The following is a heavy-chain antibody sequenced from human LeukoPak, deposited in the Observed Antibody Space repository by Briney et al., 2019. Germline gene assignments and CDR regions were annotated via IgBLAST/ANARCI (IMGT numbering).Heavy chain of an antibody. D-gene: IGHD3-22*01. CDR3: ARDPYDSSWGLCYFDY. V-gene: IGHV3-7*04. Sequence: QPGGALRISCAASGFTFSSYWMSWVRQAPGKGLEWVANIEQDGSDKYYMDSLNGRFTISRDNAKNSLYLQMNSLRAEDTAVYYCARDPYDSSWGLCYFDYWGQGNPVTLSS. J-gene: IGHJ4*02. CDR2: IEQDGSDK. CDR1: GFTFSSYW.